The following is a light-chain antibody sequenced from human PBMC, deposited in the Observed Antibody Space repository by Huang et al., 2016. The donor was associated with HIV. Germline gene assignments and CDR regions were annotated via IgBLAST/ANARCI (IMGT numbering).Light chain of an antibody. Sequence: EIVLTQSPGTLSLSPGERGTLSCRASQSVSSSYLAWYQQRPGQAPRLLIYGASSRATGIPDRFSGGVSGTNFTLTISRLEPEDFAVYYCQQYGSSPRTFGQGTQVEIK. J-gene: IGKJ1*01. CDR1: QSVSSSY. V-gene: IGKV3-20*01. CDR3: QQYGSSPRT. CDR2: GAS.